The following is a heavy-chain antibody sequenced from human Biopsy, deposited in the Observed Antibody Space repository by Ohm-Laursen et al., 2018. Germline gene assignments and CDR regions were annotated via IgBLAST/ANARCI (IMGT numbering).Heavy chain of an antibody. CDR1: GVSITAYY. CDR2: IHHSGSI. Sequence: SETLSLTCTVSGVSITAYYWSWIRQPPGKGLECIGNIHHSGSINYNPSLKSRRTISVDTSKNQFSLKLSSVTAADTAVYYCARMDCSGGSCHYYSYGMDVWGQGTTVTVSS. D-gene: IGHD2-15*01. CDR3: ARMDCSGGSCHYYSYGMDV. J-gene: IGHJ6*02. V-gene: IGHV4-4*09.